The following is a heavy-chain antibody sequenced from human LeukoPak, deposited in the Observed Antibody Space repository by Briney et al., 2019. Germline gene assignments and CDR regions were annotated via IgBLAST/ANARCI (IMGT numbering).Heavy chain of an antibody. CDR2: IIPIFGTA. D-gene: IGHD3-3*01. CDR3: ARALNSYDFWSGSGY. CDR1: GGTFSSYA. V-gene: IGHV1-69*05. Sequence: ASVKVSCKASGGTFSSYAISWVRQAPGQGLEWMGGIIPIFGTANYAQKFQGRVTITTDESTSTAYMELSSLRSEDTAVYYCARALNSYDFWSGSGYWGQGTLVTVSS. J-gene: IGHJ4*02.